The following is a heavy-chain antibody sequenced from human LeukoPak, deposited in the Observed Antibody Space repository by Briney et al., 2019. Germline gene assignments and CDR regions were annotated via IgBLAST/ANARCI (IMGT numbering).Heavy chain of an antibody. J-gene: IGHJ4*02. D-gene: IGHD3-22*01. V-gene: IGHV1-18*01. Sequence: GASVKVSCKASGYTFTSYGISWVRQAPGQGLEWMGWISAYNGNTNYAQKLQGRVTMTTDTSTSTAYMELRSLRSDDTAVYYCASTFRGYYDSSGYFDYWGQGTLVTVSS. CDR2: ISAYNGNT. CDR1: GYTFTSYG. CDR3: ASTFRGYYDSSGYFDY.